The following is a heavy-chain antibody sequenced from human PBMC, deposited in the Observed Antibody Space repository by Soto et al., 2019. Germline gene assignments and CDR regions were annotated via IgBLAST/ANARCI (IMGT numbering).Heavy chain of an antibody. CDR3: ARVDSSSPSNWFDP. Sequence: QVQLQQWGAGLLKPSETLSLTCAVYGGSFSGYYWSWIRQPAGKGLEWIGEINHSGSTNYNPSLKSRVTISVDTSKNQFSLKLSSVTAADTAVYYCARVDSSSPSNWFDPWGQGTLVTVSS. CDR2: INHSGST. V-gene: IGHV4-34*01. CDR1: GGSFSGYY. D-gene: IGHD6-6*01. J-gene: IGHJ5*02.